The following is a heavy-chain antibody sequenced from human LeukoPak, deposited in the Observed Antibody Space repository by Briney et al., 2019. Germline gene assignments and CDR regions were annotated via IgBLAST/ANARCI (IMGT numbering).Heavy chain of an antibody. CDR2: ISSSSSYI. CDR3: ARGVTGDSAY. Sequence: PGGSLRLSCAASGFTLSSYSMNRVRQAPGKGLEWVSSISSSSSYIYYADSVKGRFTISRDNAKNSLYLQMNSLRAEDTAVYYCARGVTGDSAYWGQGTLVTVSS. J-gene: IGHJ4*02. V-gene: IGHV3-21*01. CDR1: GFTLSSYS. D-gene: IGHD7-27*01.